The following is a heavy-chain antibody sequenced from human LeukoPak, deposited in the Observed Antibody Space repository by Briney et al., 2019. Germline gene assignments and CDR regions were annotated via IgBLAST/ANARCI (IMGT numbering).Heavy chain of an antibody. CDR2: ISSSSSYI. Sequence: GGSLRLSCAASGFTFSSYSMNWVRQAPGKGLEWVSCISSSSSYIYYADSVKGRFTVSRDNAKNSLYLQMNSLRAEDTAVYYCARAHNWKYGSFDFWGQGTLVTVSS. J-gene: IGHJ4*02. D-gene: IGHD1-7*01. V-gene: IGHV3-21*01. CDR3: ARAHNWKYGSFDF. CDR1: GFTFSSYS.